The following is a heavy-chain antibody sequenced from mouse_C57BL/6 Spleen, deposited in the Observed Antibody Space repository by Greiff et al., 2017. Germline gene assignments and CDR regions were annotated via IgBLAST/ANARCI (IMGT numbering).Heavy chain of an antibody. Sequence: EVKVVESGGGLVKPGGSLKLSCAASGFTFSSYAMSWVRQTTEKRLEWVATISDGGSYTYYPDNVKGRFTISRDNAKNNLYLQMSHLKSEDTAMYYCARLYGSRYAMDYWGQGTSVTVSS. V-gene: IGHV5-4*03. CDR3: ARLYGSRYAMDY. J-gene: IGHJ4*01. CDR2: ISDGGSYT. D-gene: IGHD1-1*01. CDR1: GFTFSSYA.